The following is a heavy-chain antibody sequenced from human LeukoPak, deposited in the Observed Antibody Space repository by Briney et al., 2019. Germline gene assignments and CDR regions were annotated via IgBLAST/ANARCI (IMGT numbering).Heavy chain of an antibody. Sequence: PSQTLSLTCTVSGGSISSGSYYWSWIRQPAGKGLEWIGRIYTSGSTNCNPSLKSRVTISVDTSKNQFSLKLSSVTAADTAVYYCARDKVGYYYDSSGYEHWGQGTLVTVSS. J-gene: IGHJ1*01. CDR2: IYTSGST. CDR1: GGSISSGSYY. V-gene: IGHV4-61*02. D-gene: IGHD3-22*01. CDR3: ARDKVGYYYDSSGYEH.